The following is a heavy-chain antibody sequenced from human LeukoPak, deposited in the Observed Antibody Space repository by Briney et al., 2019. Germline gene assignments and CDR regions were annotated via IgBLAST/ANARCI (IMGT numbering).Heavy chain of an antibody. CDR2: INHSGST. CDR3: ARSHYYDSSGSKNNWFDP. D-gene: IGHD3-22*01. CDR1: GGSFGGYY. V-gene: IGHV4-34*01. J-gene: IGHJ5*02. Sequence: SETLSLTCAVYGGSFGGYYWSWLRQPPGKGLGWIGEINHSGSTNSNPSLKSRVTISVDTSKNQFSLKLSSVTAADTALYYCARSHYYDSSGSKNNWFDPWGQGTLVTVSS.